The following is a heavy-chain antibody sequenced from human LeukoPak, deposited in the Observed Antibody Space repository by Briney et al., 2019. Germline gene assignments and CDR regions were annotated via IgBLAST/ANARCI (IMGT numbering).Heavy chain of an antibody. D-gene: IGHD4-17*01. CDR2: ISYDGYDK. CDR3: ARERGRTTVTLVRNYYFDY. CDR1: GFTFNDYA. V-gene: IGHV3-30-3*01. J-gene: IGHJ4*02. Sequence: GGSLRLSCAASGFTFNDYAMYWVRQTPGKGLEWVTLISYDGYDKSYADSVRGRFTISRDNSKNTLYLQMDSLRSEDTAVYYCARERGRTTVTLVRNYYFDYWGQGTLVTVSS.